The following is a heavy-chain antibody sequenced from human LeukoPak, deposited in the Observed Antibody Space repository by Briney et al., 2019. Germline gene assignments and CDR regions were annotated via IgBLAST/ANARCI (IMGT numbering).Heavy chain of an antibody. V-gene: IGHV3-30*04. CDR3: ARGSMVVTPFPGDYYYYGMDV. D-gene: IGHD4-23*01. CDR1: GFTFSSYA. Sequence: PGRSLRLSCAASGFTFSSYAMHWVRQAPGKGLEWVAVISYDGSNKYYADSVKGRFTISRDNSKNTLYLQMNSLRAEDTAVYYCARGSMVVTPFPGDYYYYGMDVWGQGTTVTVSS. CDR2: ISYDGSNK. J-gene: IGHJ6*02.